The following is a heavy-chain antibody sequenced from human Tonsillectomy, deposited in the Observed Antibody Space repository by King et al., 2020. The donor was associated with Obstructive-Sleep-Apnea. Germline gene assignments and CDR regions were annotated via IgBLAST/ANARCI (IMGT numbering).Heavy chain of an antibody. D-gene: IGHD3-22*01. CDR1: GGYISSYY. CDR2: NYYSGSN. CDR3: ARARDSSGYYQAFDY. V-gene: IGHV4-59*12. J-gene: IGHJ4*02. Sequence: VQLQESGPGLVKPSETLSLTCTVSGGYISSYYWSWVRQPPGKGLEWIGYNYYSGSNTYNPSLKSRVTISVDTSKNQFTLNLSSVTAADTAVYYCARARDSSGYYQAFDYWGQGTLVTVSS.